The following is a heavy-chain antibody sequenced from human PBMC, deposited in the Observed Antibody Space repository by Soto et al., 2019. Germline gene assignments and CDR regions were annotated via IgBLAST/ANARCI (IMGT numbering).Heavy chain of an antibody. J-gene: IGHJ6*02. CDR1: GYTFTSYG. Sequence: QVQLVQSGAEVKKPGASVKVSCKASGYTFTSYGISWVRQAPGQGLEWMGWISAYNGNTNYAQKLQGRVTMTTDTSTSTAYMELRSLRSDDTAVYYCARDHDYGDYRQQGYYYYGMDVWGQGTTVTVSS. CDR2: ISAYNGNT. D-gene: IGHD4-17*01. V-gene: IGHV1-18*01. CDR3: ARDHDYGDYRQQGYYYYGMDV.